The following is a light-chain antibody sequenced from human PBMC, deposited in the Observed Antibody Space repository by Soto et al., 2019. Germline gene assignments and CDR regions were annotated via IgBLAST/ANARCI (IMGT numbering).Light chain of an antibody. CDR2: DAS. V-gene: IGKV1-5*01. CDR1: QSISSW. CDR3: QQYKSYSLV. J-gene: IGKJ3*01. Sequence: DIQMTQSPSTLSASVGDRVTITCRASQSISSWLAWYQQKPGKAPNLLIYDASSLECGVPSRFGGGGSGAEFSLTISSLQPDDVATYYWQQYKSYSLVFGPGTKVDIK.